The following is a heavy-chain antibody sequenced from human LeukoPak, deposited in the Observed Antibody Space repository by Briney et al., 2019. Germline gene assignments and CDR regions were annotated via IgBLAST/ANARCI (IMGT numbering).Heavy chain of an antibody. CDR2: INHSGST. V-gene: IGHV4-34*01. CDR3: ARGSRHPQNTSIAARQSFTPIDP. CDR1: GGSFSGYY. Sequence: PSETLSLTCAVYGGSFSGYYWSWIRQPPGKGLEWIGEINHSGSTNYNPSLKSRVTISVDTSKNQFSLKLSSVTAADTAVYYCARGSRHPQNTSIAARQSFTPIDPWGQGTLVTVSS. D-gene: IGHD6-6*01. J-gene: IGHJ5*02.